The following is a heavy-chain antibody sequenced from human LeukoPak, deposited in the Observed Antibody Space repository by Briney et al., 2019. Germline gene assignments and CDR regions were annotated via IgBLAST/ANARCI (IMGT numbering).Heavy chain of an antibody. CDR3: AKDLPDYGDYIEGY. V-gene: IGHV3-23*01. J-gene: IGHJ4*02. Sequence: PGGSLRLSCVASGFTFSSFAMSWVRQAPGKGLGWVSTISGSGGTTNYADSVKGRFTFSRDNSRNMVHLQMNSLRAEDTAVYYCAKDLPDYGDYIEGYWGQGTLVTVSS. D-gene: IGHD4-17*01. CDR1: GFTFSSFA. CDR2: ISGSGGTT.